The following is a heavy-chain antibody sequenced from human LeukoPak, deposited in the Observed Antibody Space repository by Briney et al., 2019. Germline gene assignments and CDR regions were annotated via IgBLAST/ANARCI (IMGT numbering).Heavy chain of an antibody. J-gene: IGHJ5*02. V-gene: IGHV1-69*04. CDR3: ARDLGDGYNHNWFDP. CDR2: IIPILGIA. Sequence: SVKVSCKASGGTFSSYTISWVRQAPGQGLEWMGRIIPILGIANYAQKFQGRVTITADKSTSTAYMELSSLRSEDTAVYCCARDLGDGYNHNWFDPWGQGTLVTVSS. CDR1: GGTFSSYT. D-gene: IGHD5-24*01.